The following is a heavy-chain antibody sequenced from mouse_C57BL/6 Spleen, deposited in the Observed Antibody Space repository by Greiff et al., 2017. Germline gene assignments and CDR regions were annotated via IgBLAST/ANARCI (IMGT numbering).Heavy chain of an antibody. V-gene: IGHV1-80*01. J-gene: IGHJ4*01. Sequence: VKLVESGAELVKPGASVKISCKASGYAFSSSWMNWVKQRPGKGLEWIGRIYPGDGDTNYNGKFKGKATLTADKSSSTAYMQLSSLTSEDSAVYFCARSDYYVSRYYARDYWGQGTSVTVSS. D-gene: IGHD1-1*01. CDR3: ARSDYYVSRYYARDY. CDR1: GYAFSSSW. CDR2: IYPGDGDT.